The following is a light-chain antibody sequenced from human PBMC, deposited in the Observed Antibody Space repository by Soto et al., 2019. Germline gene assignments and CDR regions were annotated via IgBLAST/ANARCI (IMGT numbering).Light chain of an antibody. J-gene: IGLJ1*01. Sequence: QSVLTQPPSVSGAPGQRVTISCSGSTSNIGAGSDVHWYQQLPGTAPKLLIYGNDNRPSGVPDRFSASKSGTSASLAITGLQAEDEGXYYCQSYDRSLSGSYVFGSGTKVTVL. CDR1: TSNIGAGSD. V-gene: IGLV1-40*01. CDR2: GND. CDR3: QSYDRSLSGSYV.